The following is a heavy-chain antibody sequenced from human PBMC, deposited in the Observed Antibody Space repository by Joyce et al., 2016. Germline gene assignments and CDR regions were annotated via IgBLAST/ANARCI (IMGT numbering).Heavy chain of an antibody. CDR1: GFTFDDYT. CDR3: AKDSGGFGVVISSYLDY. D-gene: IGHD3-3*01. V-gene: IGHV3-43*01. Sequence: GGSLRLSCAASGFTFDDYTMHWVRKAPGKGLEWVSLISWDGGSTYYADSVKGRFTISRDNSKNSLYLQMNSLGTEDTALYYCAKDSGGFGVVISSYLDYWGQGTLVTVSS. CDR2: ISWDGGST. J-gene: IGHJ4*02.